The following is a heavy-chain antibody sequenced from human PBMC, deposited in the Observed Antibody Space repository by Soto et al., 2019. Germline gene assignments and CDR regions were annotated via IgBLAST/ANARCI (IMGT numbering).Heavy chain of an antibody. J-gene: IGHJ6*02. V-gene: IGHV1-69*13. CDR2: IIPIFGTA. Sequence: ASVKVSCKASGGTFSSYAISWVRQAPGQGLEWMGGIIPIFGTANYAQKFQGRVTITADESTSTAYMELSSLRSEDTAVYYCAREGPTVHMDTTYGMDVWGPGTTVTVSS. D-gene: IGHD5-18*01. CDR1: GGTFSSYA. CDR3: AREGPTVHMDTTYGMDV.